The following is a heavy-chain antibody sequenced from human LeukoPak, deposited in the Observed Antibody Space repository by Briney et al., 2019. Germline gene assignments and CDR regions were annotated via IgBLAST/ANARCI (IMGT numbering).Heavy chain of an antibody. Sequence: PSETLSLTCTVSGGSISSYYRSWIRQPPGKGLEWIGYIYYSGSTNYNPSLKSRVTISVDTSKNQFSLKLSSVTAADTAVYYCARDGPMVRGVISFQHWGQGTLVTVSS. V-gene: IGHV4-59*01. CDR3: ARDGPMVRGVISFQH. CDR2: IYYSGST. J-gene: IGHJ1*01. CDR1: GGSISSYY. D-gene: IGHD3-10*01.